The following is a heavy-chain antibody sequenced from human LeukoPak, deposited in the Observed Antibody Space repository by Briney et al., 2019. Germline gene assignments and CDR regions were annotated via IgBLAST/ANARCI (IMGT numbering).Heavy chain of an antibody. CDR3: ARVSGYDWESFYDY. CDR1: GGSISSYY. D-gene: IGHD5-12*01. V-gene: IGHV4-59*01. Sequence: KPSETLSLTCTVSGGSISSYYWSWLRQPPGKGLEWIGYIYYSGSTNYNPSLKSRVTISVDTSKNQFSLKLSSVTAADTAVYYCARVSGYDWESFYDYWGQGTLVTVSS. CDR2: IYYSGST. J-gene: IGHJ4*02.